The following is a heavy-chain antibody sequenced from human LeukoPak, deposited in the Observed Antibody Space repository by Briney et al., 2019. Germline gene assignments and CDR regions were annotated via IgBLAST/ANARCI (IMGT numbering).Heavy chain of an antibody. CDR1: GASFSNYA. V-gene: IGHV1-69*13. CDR3: ARVYASGSYYNRPFDF. D-gene: IGHD3-10*01. CDR2: IIPIFASA. J-gene: IGHJ4*02. Sequence: EASVKVSCKASGASFSNYAISWVRQAPGQGLEWMGGIIPIFASANYAQKFEGRVTITADESTRTAYMELSSLRSEDTAVYYCARVYASGSYYNRPFDFWGQGTLVTVSS.